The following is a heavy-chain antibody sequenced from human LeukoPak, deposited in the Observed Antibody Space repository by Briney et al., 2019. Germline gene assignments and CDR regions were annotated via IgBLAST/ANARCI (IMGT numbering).Heavy chain of an antibody. J-gene: IGHJ3*02. D-gene: IGHD6-6*01. CDR3: ARVSLKGVAARRSEWVDI. V-gene: IGHV4-39*07. Sequence: PSETLSLTCTVSGGSISTSSYYWGWVRQPPGKGLEWIGNIFYSGSTYYSPSLKSRVTISLDTSRNQFSLKLSSVTAADTAVYYCARVSLKGVAARRSEWVDIWGQGTMVTVSS. CDR2: IFYSGST. CDR1: GGSISTSSYY.